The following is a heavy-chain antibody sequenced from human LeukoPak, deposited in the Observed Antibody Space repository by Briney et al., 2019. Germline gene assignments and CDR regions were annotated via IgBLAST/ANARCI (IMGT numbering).Heavy chain of an antibody. CDR3: VKDSNILTGYYDH. CDR2: IYSGGST. V-gene: IGHV3-53*05. Sequence: PGGSLRLSCAASGFTVSSNYMSWVRQAPGKGLEWVSVIYSGGSTYYADSVKGRFTISRDNSKNTLYLQMNSLRPEDTAVYYCVKDSNILTGYYDHWGQGTLVTVSS. D-gene: IGHD3-9*01. J-gene: IGHJ5*02. CDR1: GFTVSSNY.